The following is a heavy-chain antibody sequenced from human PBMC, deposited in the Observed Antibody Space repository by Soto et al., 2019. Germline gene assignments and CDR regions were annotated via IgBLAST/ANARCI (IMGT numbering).Heavy chain of an antibody. D-gene: IGHD2-15*01. CDR2: IYSDGST. CDR1: GFIVSSKY. Sequence: EVQLVESGGGLVQPGGSLGLSCAASGFIVSSKYMSWVRQAPGTGLEWVSVIYSDGSTYYADSVKGRFTISRDNSKNTLYLQMNSLRGEDTAVYYCARDVGGGGAFDIWGQGTMVTVSS. V-gene: IGHV3-66*01. CDR3: ARDVGGGGAFDI. J-gene: IGHJ3*02.